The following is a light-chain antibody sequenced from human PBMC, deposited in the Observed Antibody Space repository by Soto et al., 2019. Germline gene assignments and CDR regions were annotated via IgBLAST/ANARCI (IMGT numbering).Light chain of an antibody. CDR1: SSDVGSYNL. J-gene: IGLJ2*01. CDR3: CSYAGSSTWVV. V-gene: IGLV2-23*01. CDR2: EGS. Sequence: QSVLTQPASVSGSPGQSITISCTGTSSDVGSYNLVSWYQQHPGKAPKLMIYEGSKRPSGVSNRFSGSKSGITASLTISGLQAEDEADYYCCSYAGSSTWVVFGGGTKLTVL.